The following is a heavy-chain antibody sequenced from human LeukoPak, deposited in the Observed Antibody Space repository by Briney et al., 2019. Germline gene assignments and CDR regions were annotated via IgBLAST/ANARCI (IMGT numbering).Heavy chain of an antibody. CDR1: GFTSSAYG. V-gene: IGHV3-30*18. CDR2: ILFDGSNE. J-gene: IGHJ4*02. D-gene: IGHD6-13*01. CDR3: AKDIIAATGPMPLDY. Sequence: GGSLRLSCAASGFTSSAYGMHWVRQAPGKGLEWMAFILFDGSNEYYADSVKGRFTISRDNSENTVYLQMNSLRAEDTALYYCAKDIIAATGPMPLDYWGQGTLVTVSS.